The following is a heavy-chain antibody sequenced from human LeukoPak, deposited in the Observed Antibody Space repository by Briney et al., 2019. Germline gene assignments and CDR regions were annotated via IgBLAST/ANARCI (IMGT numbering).Heavy chain of an antibody. CDR1: GGSISSYY. CDR3: ARDLDYYGSGSYYGWFDP. D-gene: IGHD3-10*01. V-gene: IGHV4-59*01. Sequence: SETLSLTCTVSGGSISSYYWSWIRQPPGKGLEWIGYIYYSGSTNYNPSLKSRVTISVDTSKNQFSLKLSSVTAADTAVYYCARDLDYYGSGSYYGWFDPWGQGTLVTVSS. CDR2: IYYSGST. J-gene: IGHJ5*02.